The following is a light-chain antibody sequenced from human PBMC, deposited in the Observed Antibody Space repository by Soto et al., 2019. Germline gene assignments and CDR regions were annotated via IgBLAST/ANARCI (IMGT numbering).Light chain of an antibody. CDR3: QQYSVYWT. J-gene: IGKJ1*01. CDR2: KAS. Sequence: DIQMTQSPSTLSGSVGDRVTITFRASQTISSWLAWYQQKPGKAPKLLIYKASTLKSGVPSRFSGSGSGTEFTLTINSLQPDDFATYYCQQYSVYWTFGQGTKADI. V-gene: IGKV1-5*03. CDR1: QTISSW.